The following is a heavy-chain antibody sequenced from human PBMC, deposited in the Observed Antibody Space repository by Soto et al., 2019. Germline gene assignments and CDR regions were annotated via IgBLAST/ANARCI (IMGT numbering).Heavy chain of an antibody. Sequence: GASVKVSCKASGGTFSSYTISWVRQAPGQGLEWMGRIIPILGIANYAQKFQGRVTIAADKSTSTAYMELSGLRSEDTAVYYCAEDRDAKTVAGTWDYFDYWGQGTLVTSPQ. D-gene: IGHD6-19*01. J-gene: IGHJ4*02. CDR3: AEDRDAKTVAGTWDYFDY. CDR1: GGTFSSYT. V-gene: IGHV1-69*02. CDR2: IIPILGIA.